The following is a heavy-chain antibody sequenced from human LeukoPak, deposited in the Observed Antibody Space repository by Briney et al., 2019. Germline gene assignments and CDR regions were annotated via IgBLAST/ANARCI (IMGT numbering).Heavy chain of an antibody. CDR3: ARHGASGSYLSYFDY. V-gene: IGHV4-59*08. CDR1: GGSISSYY. D-gene: IGHD1-26*01. CDR2: IYYSGST. Sequence: SETLSLTCTVSGGSISSYYWSWIRQTPGKGLEWIGYIYYSGSTNYNPSLKSRVTISVDTSKNQFSLKLSSVTAADTAVYFCARHGASGSYLSYFDYWGQGTPVTTAS. J-gene: IGHJ4*02.